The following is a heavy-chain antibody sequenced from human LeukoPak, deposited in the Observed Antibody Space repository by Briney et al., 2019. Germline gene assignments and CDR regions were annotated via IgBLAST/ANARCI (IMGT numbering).Heavy chain of an antibody. CDR2: ISSSSSTI. CDR3: AREHYSSGWYYFDY. D-gene: IGHD6-19*01. V-gene: IGHV3-48*01. Sequence: PGGSLRLSCAASGFTFSSYSMNWVRQAPGKGLEWVSYISSSSSTIYCADSVKGRFTISRDNAKNSLYLQMNSLRAEDTAVYYCAREHYSSGWYYFDYWGQGTLVTVSS. J-gene: IGHJ4*02. CDR1: GFTFSSYS.